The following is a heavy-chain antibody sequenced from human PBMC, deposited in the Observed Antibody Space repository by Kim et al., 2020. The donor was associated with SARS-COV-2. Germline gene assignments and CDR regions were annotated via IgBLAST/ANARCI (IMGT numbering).Heavy chain of an antibody. D-gene: IGHD6-19*01. V-gene: IGHV3-11*06. J-gene: IGHJ4*02. Sequence: SVKGRFTIARDNAKNSLYLQMNSLRAGDTAVYYCARAREVWSSGLDYFDNWGQGTMVTVSS. CDR3: ARAREVWSSGLDYFDN.